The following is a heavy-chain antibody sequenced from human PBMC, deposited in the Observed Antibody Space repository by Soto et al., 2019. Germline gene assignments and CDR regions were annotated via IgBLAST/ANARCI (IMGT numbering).Heavy chain of an antibody. V-gene: IGHV3-53*01. CDR2: INSDGST. J-gene: IGHJ4*02. CDR1: GFLVNSAY. CDR3: ARSGYSFAWGY. D-gene: IGHD5-18*01. Sequence: EVQLVESGGGLIPPGGSLRLSCAASGFLVNSAYMTWVRQAPGKGLEWLSMINSDGSTLYAESVKGRFTISRDNSKNRLDLQLNSRRAEDTAMCDCARSGYSFAWGYWGQGTLVIVTS.